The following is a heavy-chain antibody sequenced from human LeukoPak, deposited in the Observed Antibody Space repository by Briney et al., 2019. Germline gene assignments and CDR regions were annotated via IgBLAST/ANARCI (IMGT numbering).Heavy chain of an antibody. CDR3: SRGGGWLPTN. V-gene: IGHV4-59*01. CDR1: GGSISSSY. Sequence: SETLSLTCTVSGGSISSSYWSWIRQPPGKGLEWIGNIYYSGSTNHNPSLKSRVTISIDTPKNQFSLKLSSVTAADTAVYYCSRGGGWLPTNWGQGTLVTVSS. J-gene: IGHJ4*02. CDR2: IYYSGST. D-gene: IGHD3-10*01.